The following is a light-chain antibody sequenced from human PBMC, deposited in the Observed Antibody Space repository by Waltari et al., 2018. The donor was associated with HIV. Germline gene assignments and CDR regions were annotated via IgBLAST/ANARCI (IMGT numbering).Light chain of an antibody. CDR1: SSDVGGYDF. Sequence: QSALTQPRSVSGSPGQSATISCIRTSSDVGGYDFVSWYQQHPGKAPKLMIYDVGKWPSGVPARFSGSKSGNTASLTISGLQAEDEADYFCCSYAGNFFVFGTGTQVSVL. CDR3: CSYAGNFFV. V-gene: IGLV2-11*01. J-gene: IGLJ1*01. CDR2: DVG.